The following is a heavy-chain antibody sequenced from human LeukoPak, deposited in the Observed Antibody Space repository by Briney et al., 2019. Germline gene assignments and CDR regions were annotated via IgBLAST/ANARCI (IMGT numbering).Heavy chain of an antibody. Sequence: GASVKVSCKASGYSFINYGINWVRQAPGQGLEWMGWISAYNGNTNYAQKFQGRVYMTTDTPTSTAYMELGSLRSDDTAIYFCAREEYYDNGPSSPFDYWGQGTLVTVSS. CDR3: AREEYYDNGPSSPFDY. J-gene: IGHJ4*02. D-gene: IGHD3-9*01. CDR1: GYSFINYG. CDR2: ISAYNGNT. V-gene: IGHV1-18*01.